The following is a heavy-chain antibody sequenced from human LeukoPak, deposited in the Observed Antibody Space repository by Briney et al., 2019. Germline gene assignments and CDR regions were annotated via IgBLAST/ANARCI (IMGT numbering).Heavy chain of an antibody. CDR1: GGSISSGGYS. CDR3: ARSLPRGGYPFDY. CDR2: IYHSGST. J-gene: IGHJ4*02. V-gene: IGHV4-30-2*01. Sequence: PSETLSLTCAVSGGSISSGGYSWSWIRQPPGKGLEWIGYIYHSGSTYYNPSLKSRVTISVDRSKNQFSLKLSSVTAADTAVYYCARSLPRGGYPFDYWGQGTLVTVSS. D-gene: IGHD1-26*01.